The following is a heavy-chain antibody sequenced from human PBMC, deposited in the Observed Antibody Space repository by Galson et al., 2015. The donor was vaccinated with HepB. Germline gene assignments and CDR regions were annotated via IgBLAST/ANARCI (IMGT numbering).Heavy chain of an antibody. D-gene: IGHD5-18*01. CDR3: ARGRGVRIQLWNLRFDY. CDR2: INPSSGGT. V-gene: IGHV1-2*06. Sequence: SVKVSCKASGYTFTGYYMHWVRQAPGQGLEWMGRINPSSGGTNYAQKFQGRVTMTRDTSISTAYMELSRLRSDDTAVYYCARGRGVRIQLWNLRFDYWGQGTLVTVSS. CDR1: GYTFTGYY. J-gene: IGHJ4*02.